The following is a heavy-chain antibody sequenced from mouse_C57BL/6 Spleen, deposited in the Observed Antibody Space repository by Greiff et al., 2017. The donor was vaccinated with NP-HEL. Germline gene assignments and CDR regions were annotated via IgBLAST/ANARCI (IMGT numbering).Heavy chain of an antibody. V-gene: IGHV5-4*03. CDR1: GFTFSSYA. Sequence: DVMLVESGGGLVKPGGSLKLSCAASGFTFSSYAMSWVRQTPEKRLEWVATISDGGSYTYYPDNVKGRFTISRDNAKNNLYLQMSHLKSEDTAMYYCVRALYYYGSSYFDYWGQGTTLTVSS. CDR2: ISDGGSYT. J-gene: IGHJ2*01. CDR3: VRALYYYGSSYFDY. D-gene: IGHD1-1*01.